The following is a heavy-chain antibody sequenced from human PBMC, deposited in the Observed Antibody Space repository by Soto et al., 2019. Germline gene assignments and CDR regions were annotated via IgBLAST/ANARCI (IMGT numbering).Heavy chain of an antibody. Sequence: QVQLVESGGGVVQPGRSLRLSCAASGFTFSSYAMHWVRQAPGRGLEWVAVISYDGSNKYYADSVKGRFTISRDNSKNTLYLQMNSLRAEDTAVYYCARDRLPDVAVAGTGLIDYWGQGTLVTVSS. CDR3: ARDRLPDVAVAGTGLIDY. CDR1: GFTFSSYA. J-gene: IGHJ4*02. V-gene: IGHV3-30-3*01. CDR2: ISYDGSNK. D-gene: IGHD6-19*01.